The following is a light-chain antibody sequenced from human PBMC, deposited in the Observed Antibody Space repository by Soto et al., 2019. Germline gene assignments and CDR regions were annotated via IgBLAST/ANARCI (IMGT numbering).Light chain of an antibody. CDR2: STN. CDR3: VLYMGSGIWV. V-gene: IGLV8-61*01. CDR1: SGSVSTNYY. J-gene: IGLJ3*02. Sequence: QTVVTQEPSFSVSPGGTVTLTCGLSSGSVSTNYYPSWYQQTPGQAPRTLIYSTNTRSSGVPDRVSGSILGNKAALTITGAQADDESDYYCVLYMGSGIWVFGGGTKVTVL.